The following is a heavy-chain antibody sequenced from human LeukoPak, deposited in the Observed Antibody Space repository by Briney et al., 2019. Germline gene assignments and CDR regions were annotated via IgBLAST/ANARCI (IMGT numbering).Heavy chain of an antibody. Sequence: PSETLSLTCTVSGGSISTYFWSWIRQPPGKGLEWIGYIYYSGSTNYNPSLKSRVTISVDTSKNQFSLKLSSVTAADTAVYYCASPIHDYREDRALDYWGQGTLVTVSS. D-gene: IGHD4-11*01. J-gene: IGHJ4*02. CDR2: IYYSGST. CDR1: GGSISTYF. V-gene: IGHV4-59*08. CDR3: ASPIHDYREDRALDY.